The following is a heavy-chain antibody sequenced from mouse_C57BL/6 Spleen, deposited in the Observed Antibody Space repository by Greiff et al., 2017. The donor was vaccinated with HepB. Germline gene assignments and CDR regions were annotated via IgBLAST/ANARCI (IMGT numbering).Heavy chain of an antibody. CDR2: ISDGGSYT. J-gene: IGHJ1*03. D-gene: IGHD4-1*01. CDR1: GFTFSSYA. V-gene: IGHV5-4*01. CDR3: ARDRGLTGRSYWYFDV. Sequence: EVKVVESGGGLVKPGGSLKLSCAASGFTFSSYAMSWVRQTPEKRLEWVATISDGGSYTYYPDNVKGRFTISRDNAKNNLYLQMSHLKSEDTAMYYCARDRGLTGRSYWYFDVWGTGTTVTVSS.